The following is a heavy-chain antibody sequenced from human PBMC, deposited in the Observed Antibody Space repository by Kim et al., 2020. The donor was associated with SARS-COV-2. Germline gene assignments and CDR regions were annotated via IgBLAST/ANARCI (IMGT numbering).Heavy chain of an antibody. CDR3: TRGLFSDYSGDFDQ. V-gene: IGHV3-72*01. D-gene: IGHD4-17*01. J-gene: IGHJ4*02. Sequence: GGSLRLSCAASGFTLSDHYVDWVRQAPGKGLEWVGRRRNKLISYTTEYATSVKGRFTISRDDSESSLYLQMNSLKTEDTAVYYCTRGLFSDYSGDFDQWGQGTLVTVSS. CDR2: RRNKLISYTT. CDR1: GFTLSDHY.